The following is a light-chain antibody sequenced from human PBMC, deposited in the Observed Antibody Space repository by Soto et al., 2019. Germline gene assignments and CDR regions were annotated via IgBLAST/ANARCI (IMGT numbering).Light chain of an antibody. Sequence: DIQMTQSPSTLSASVGDRVTITCRASQSIDTWLAWHQQKPGQVPKLLISKASSLETGVPSRFSGSGSETEFTLTISDLQPDDLGTYYCQQYNNYFTFGQGTKVDIK. J-gene: IGKJ1*01. V-gene: IGKV1-5*03. CDR3: QQYNNYFT. CDR1: QSIDTW. CDR2: KAS.